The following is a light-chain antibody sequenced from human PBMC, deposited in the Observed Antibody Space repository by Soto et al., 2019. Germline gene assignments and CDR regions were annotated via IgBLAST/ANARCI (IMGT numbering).Light chain of an antibody. CDR3: CSYAGSYTFV. CDR2: DVT. J-gene: IGLJ1*01. V-gene: IGLV2-11*01. CDR1: SSDVGGYHY. Sequence: QAVLTQPPSVSGSPGQSVTISCTGTSSDVGGYHYVSWYQQHPGKAPKLMIYDVTKRPSGVPDRFSGSKSGNTASLTISGLQAEDEADYSCCSYAGSYTFVFGTGTQLTVL.